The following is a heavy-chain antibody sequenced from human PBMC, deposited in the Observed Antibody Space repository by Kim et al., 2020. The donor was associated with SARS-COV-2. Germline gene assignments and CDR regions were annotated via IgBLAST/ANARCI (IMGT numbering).Heavy chain of an antibody. CDR2: IKQDGSEQ. D-gene: IGHD3-3*01. J-gene: IGHJ4*01. Sequence: GGSLRLSCAVSGFPFRIYRRSWVRQAPGKGPEWVAQIKQDGSEQYYVDSVKGRFTISLDNARNSLHLEMTRLRVEDTAMYYCARDSSWNHLLDFFHFDY. CDR3: ARDSSWNHLLDFFHFDY. CDR1: GFPFRIYR. V-gene: IGHV3-7*01.